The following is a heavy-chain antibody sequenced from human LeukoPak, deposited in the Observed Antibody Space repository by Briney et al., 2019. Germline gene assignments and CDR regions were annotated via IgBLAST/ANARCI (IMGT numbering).Heavy chain of an antibody. V-gene: IGHV3-33*08. Sequence: GGSLRLSCAASGFTFSAYWMSWVRQAPGKGLEWVALIWYDGNNKYYVDSVKGRFTVSRDNSKNTLYLQMNSLRAEDTAVYYCARDLAAGEHFYFDLWGRGALVTVSS. CDR2: IWYDGNNK. D-gene: IGHD7-27*01. J-gene: IGHJ2*01. CDR3: ARDLAAGEHFYFDL. CDR1: GFTFSAYW.